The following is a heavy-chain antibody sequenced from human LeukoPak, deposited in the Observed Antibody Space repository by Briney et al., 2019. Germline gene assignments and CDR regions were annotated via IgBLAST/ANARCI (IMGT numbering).Heavy chain of an antibody. Sequence: GESLKISCKGSGYSFTSYWIGWVRQMPGKGLEWMGIIYPGDSDTRYSPSFQGQVTISADKSISTAYLQWSSLKASDTAMYYCARQDIVVVPAAIPAYYYYMDVWGKGTPVTVSS. CDR1: GYSFTSYW. D-gene: IGHD2-2*02. CDR2: IYPGDSDT. CDR3: ARQDIVVVPAAIPAYYYYMDV. V-gene: IGHV5-51*01. J-gene: IGHJ6*03.